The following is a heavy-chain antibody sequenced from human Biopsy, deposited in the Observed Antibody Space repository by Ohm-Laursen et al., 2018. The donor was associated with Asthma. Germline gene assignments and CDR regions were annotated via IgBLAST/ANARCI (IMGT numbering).Heavy chain of an antibody. Sequence: SLRLSCAASGFVFRSHAMHWVRQAPGKGLEWVAVVSYDGGVVHYADSMKGRFTISRDNAKSTLYLQMNKLRTDDTAVYFCAKRRGYSDLTDFDHWGQGTLVTVSS. CDR1: GFVFRSHA. D-gene: IGHD3-3*01. V-gene: IGHV3-30*18. J-gene: IGHJ4*02. CDR2: VSYDGGVV. CDR3: AKRRGYSDLTDFDH.